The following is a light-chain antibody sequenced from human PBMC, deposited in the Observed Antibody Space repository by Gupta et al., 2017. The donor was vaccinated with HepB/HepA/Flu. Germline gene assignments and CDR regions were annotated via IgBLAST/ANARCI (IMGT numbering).Light chain of an antibody. Sequence: QSVLPHPPSVSGTPGQRVTISCSGSRSNIGTNTVNWYQQLPGTAPKLLIYSNNQRPSGVPDRFSGSKSGTSASLAISGLQSEDEADYYCAAWDNSLNGLFGGGTKLTVL. CDR3: AAWDNSLNGL. CDR1: RSNIGTNT. CDR2: SNN. V-gene: IGLV1-44*01. J-gene: IGLJ3*02.